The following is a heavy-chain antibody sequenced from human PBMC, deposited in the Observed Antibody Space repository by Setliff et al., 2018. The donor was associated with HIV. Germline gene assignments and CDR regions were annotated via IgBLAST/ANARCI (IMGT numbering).Heavy chain of an antibody. D-gene: IGHD4-17*01. Sequence: SETLSLTCAVYGGFFSGYYWSWIRQSPGKGLEWIGYIYYSGSIYYNPSLKSRVTMSVDTSKNQFSLKLSSVTAVDTAVYYCAKKGNGDYHFDYWGQGTLVTVSS. CDR3: AKKGNGDYHFDY. CDR1: GGFFSGYY. V-gene: IGHV4-59*04. CDR2: IYYSGSI. J-gene: IGHJ4*02.